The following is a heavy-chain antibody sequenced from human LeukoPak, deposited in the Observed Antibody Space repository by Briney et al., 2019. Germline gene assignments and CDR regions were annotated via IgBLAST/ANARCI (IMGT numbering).Heavy chain of an antibody. J-gene: IGHJ6*02. D-gene: IGHD2-15*01. Sequence: EASVKVSCKGSGYTFSSYAIHWVRQAPGQRLEWMGWINAGNGDTKYSQKFQGRVTITRDTSATTAYMELSSLRSEDTAVYYCTRGTGCTGGSCSYYGMDVWGQGTTVTVSS. CDR3: TRGTGCTGGSCSYYGMDV. CDR2: INAGNGDT. V-gene: IGHV1-3*01. CDR1: GYTFSSYA.